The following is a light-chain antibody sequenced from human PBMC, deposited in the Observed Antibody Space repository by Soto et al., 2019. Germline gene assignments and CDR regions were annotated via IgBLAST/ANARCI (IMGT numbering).Light chain of an antibody. CDR1: QSISSW. V-gene: IGKV1-5*03. CDR3: QQYNSYPT. J-gene: IGKJ1*01. CDR2: KAS. Sequence: DIQMTQSPSTLSASVGDRVTITCRASQSISSWLAWYQQKPGKAPKLLIYKASSLESGVPSRFSGSGSGTEFTRPISRLQPDDFASYYCQQYNSYPTFGQGTKVEIK.